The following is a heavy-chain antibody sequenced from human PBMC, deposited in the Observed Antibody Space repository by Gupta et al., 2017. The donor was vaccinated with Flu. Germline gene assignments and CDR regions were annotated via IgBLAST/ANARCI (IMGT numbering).Heavy chain of an antibody. D-gene: IGHD2-2*01. J-gene: IGHJ6*02. Sequence: EVQVVETGGGLVEPGGSLRLSCTASGFTFSSYNMNWVRQAPGKGPEWVSFVDKSSTYIYYADSVRGRFTTSRDNAKNSLYLQMNGLRVEDTAVYYCARVRGYCSSSSCAMDVGGQGTTVGVSS. CDR3: ARVRGYCSSSSCAMDV. V-gene: IGHV3-21*01. CDR1: GFTFSSYN. CDR2: VDKSSTYI.